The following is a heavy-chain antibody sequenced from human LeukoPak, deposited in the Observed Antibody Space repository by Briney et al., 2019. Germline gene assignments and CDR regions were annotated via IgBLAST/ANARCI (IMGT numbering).Heavy chain of an antibody. V-gene: IGHV3-30*18. CDR2: ISYDGSNK. CDR3: AKLQGELLDFDY. Sequence: GRSLRLSCAASGFTFSSYGMHWVRQAPGKGLEWVAVISYDGSNKYYADSVKGRFTISRDNSKNTLYLQMNSLRAEDTAVYYCAKLQGELLDFDYWGQGTLATVSS. J-gene: IGHJ4*02. D-gene: IGHD1-26*01. CDR1: GFTFSSYG.